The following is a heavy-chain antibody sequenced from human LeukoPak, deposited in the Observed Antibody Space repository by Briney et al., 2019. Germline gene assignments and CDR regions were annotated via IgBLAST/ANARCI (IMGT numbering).Heavy chain of an antibody. D-gene: IGHD6-19*01. Sequence: GRSLRLSCAASGFTFDDYAMHWVRQAPGKGLEWVSGISWNSGSIGYADSVKGRFTISRDNAKNSLYLQMNSLRAGDTALYYRAKSSREDSSGWFDYRGQGTLVTVSS. J-gene: IGHJ4*02. CDR1: GFTFDDYA. CDR2: ISWNSGSI. V-gene: IGHV3-9*01. CDR3: AKSSREDSSGWFDY.